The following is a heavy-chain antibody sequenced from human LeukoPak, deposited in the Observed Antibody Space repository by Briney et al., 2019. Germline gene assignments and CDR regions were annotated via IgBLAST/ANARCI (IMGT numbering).Heavy chain of an antibody. CDR2: INHSGST. D-gene: IGHD2-15*01. CDR1: GGSFSGYY. V-gene: IGHV4-34*01. Sequence: SETLSLTCAVYGGSFSGYYWSWIRQPPGKGLEWIGEINHSGSTNYNPSLKSRVTISVDTSKNQFSLKLSSVTAADTAVYYRARVGMAYCSGGSCYEDYWGQGTLVTVSS. CDR3: ARVGMAYCSGGSCYEDY. J-gene: IGHJ4*02.